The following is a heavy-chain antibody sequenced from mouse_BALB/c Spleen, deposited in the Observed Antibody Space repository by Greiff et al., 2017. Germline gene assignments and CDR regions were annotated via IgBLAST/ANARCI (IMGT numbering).Heavy chain of an antibody. J-gene: IGHJ2*01. V-gene: IGHV2-5-1*01. CDR3: AKNFDYDAGYYFDY. CDR2: IWRGGST. D-gene: IGHD2-4*01. Sequence: QVQLKQSGPSLVQPSQSLSITCTVSGFSLTSYGVHWVRQSPGKGLEWLGVIWRGGSTDYNAAFMSRLSITKDNSKSQVFFKMNSLQADDTAIYYCAKNFDYDAGYYFDYWGQGTTLTVSS. CDR1: GFSLTSYG.